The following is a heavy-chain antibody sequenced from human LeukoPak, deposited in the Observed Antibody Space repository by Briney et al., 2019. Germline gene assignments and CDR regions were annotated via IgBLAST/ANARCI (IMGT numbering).Heavy chain of an antibody. V-gene: IGHV3-74*01. CDR3: ARSAIAVPGGC. J-gene: IGHJ4*02. Sequence: GGSLSLSCAASGFTFRSYGFHWFRQAPGKGLVWVSRINSDGSSTGYADSVKGRFTISRDNAKNTLYLQMNSLTAEDTAVYYCARSAIAVPGGCWGQGTLVTVSS. D-gene: IGHD6-19*01. CDR1: GFTFRSYG. CDR2: INSDGSST.